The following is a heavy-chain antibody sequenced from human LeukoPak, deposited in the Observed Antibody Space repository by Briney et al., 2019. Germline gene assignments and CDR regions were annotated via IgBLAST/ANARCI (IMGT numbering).Heavy chain of an antibody. V-gene: IGHV3-13*04. Sequence: PGGSLRLSCAASGFTFSTYEVHWVRQAAGKGLEWVSAIYLSGDTYYLDSVKGRFTISRENAKNSLYLQMNSLTVGDTAVYYCARVCKGDCNGFDIWGQGTVVTVSS. CDR3: ARVCKGDCNGFDI. CDR1: GFTFSTYE. J-gene: IGHJ3*02. CDR2: IYLSGDT. D-gene: IGHD2-21*02.